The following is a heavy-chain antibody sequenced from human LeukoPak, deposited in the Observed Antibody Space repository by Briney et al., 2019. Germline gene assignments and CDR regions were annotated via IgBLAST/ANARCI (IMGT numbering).Heavy chain of an antibody. CDR1: GGSISTYY. V-gene: IGHV4-59*08. D-gene: IGHD6-6*01. Sequence: SETLSLTCTVSGGSISTYYWSWIRQPPGKGLEWIGYIYYNGSTNYNPSLKSRVTISVDTSKNQFSLKLCSVTAADTAVYYCATSYTTSSALGNWGQGTLVTVSS. CDR2: IYYNGST. CDR3: ATSYTTSSALGN. J-gene: IGHJ4*02.